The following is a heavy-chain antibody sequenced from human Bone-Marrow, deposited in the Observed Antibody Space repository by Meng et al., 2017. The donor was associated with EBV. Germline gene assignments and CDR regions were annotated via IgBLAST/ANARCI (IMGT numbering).Heavy chain of an antibody. V-gene: IGHV4-59*01. J-gene: IGHJ4*02. CDR3: AREYYDSSGYYDY. CDR1: GGSISSYY. Sequence: VQLEGSGPGLVKPSETPSLSRTFSGGSISSYYWSWIRQPPGKGLEWIGYIYYSGSTNYNPSLKSRVAISVDTSKNQFSLKLSSVTAADTAVYYCAREYYDSSGYYDYWGQGTLVTVSS. CDR2: IYYSGST. D-gene: IGHD3-22*01.